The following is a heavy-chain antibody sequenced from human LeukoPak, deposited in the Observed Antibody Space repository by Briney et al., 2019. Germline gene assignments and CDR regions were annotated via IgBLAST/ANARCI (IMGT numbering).Heavy chain of an antibody. CDR2: FDPEDGKT. D-gene: IGHD6-13*01. V-gene: IGHV1-24*01. Sequence: ASVKVSCKVSGYTLSELCIHWVRQVPGKGLEWMGGFDPEDGKTIYAQKFQGRVTMTEDTSADTAYLELHSLRSEDTAVFYCTAHQYRSSWHFTPLEEKSAHFILTLTYWGQGTLVAASS. CDR3: TAHQYRSSWHFTPLEEKSAHFILTLTY. CDR1: GYTLSELC. J-gene: IGHJ4*02.